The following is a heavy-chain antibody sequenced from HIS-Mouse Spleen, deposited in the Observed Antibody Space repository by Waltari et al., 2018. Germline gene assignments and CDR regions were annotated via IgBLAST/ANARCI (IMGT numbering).Heavy chain of an antibody. CDR1: GGSISSSRYY. CDR3: AREIPYSSSWYDWYFDL. CDR2: IYYSGST. D-gene: IGHD6-13*01. Sequence: QLQLQESGPGLVKPSETLSLTCTVSGGSISSSRYYWGWIRQPPGKGLEWIGGIYYSGSTYYSPSRKSRVTISVDTSKNQFSLKLRSVTAADTAVYYCAREIPYSSSWYDWYFDLWGRGTLVTVSS. V-gene: IGHV4-39*07. J-gene: IGHJ2*01.